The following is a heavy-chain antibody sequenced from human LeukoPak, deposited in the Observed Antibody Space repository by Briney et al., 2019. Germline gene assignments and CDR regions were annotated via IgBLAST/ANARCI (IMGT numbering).Heavy chain of an antibody. V-gene: IGHV3-7*01. Sequence: GGSLRLSCAASGFTVSSYGMSWGRQAPGKGLEWVANINQDGSEKKYVDSVKGRFTISRDNAKNPLYLQMSSLRAEDTAVYYCARDCRGIIVMDGFDNWSQGTLVTVAS. CDR1: GFTVSSYG. J-gene: IGHJ4*02. D-gene: IGHD3-22*01. CDR3: ARDCRGIIVMDGFDN. CDR2: INQDGSEK.